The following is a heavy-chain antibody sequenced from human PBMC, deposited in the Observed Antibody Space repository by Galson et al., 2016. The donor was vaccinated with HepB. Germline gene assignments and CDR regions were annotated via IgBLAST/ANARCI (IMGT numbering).Heavy chain of an antibody. J-gene: IGHJ6*01. CDR2: IFYSGTD. CDR3: ARVHTYGQLYYYYGFDV. CDR1: GGSIRSYDHY. V-gene: IGHV4-30-4*01. D-gene: IGHD1-1*01. Sequence: TLSLTCSVSGGSIRSYDHYWTWIRQTPGKGLEWIGSIFYSGTDYNRTSLKRRLPISIDASKNRFSLRLTSVTAADTAVYFCARVHTYGQLYYYYGFDVWGQGTTVTVSS.